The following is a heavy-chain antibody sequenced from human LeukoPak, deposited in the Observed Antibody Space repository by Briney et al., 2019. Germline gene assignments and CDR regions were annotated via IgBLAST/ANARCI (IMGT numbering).Heavy chain of an antibody. J-gene: IGHJ6*03. V-gene: IGHV3-11*04. CDR1: GFTFSDYY. Sequence: GGSLRLSCAASGFTFSDYYMSWIRQAPGKGLEWVSYISSSGSTIYYAVSVKGRFTISRDDAKNSLYLQMNSLRAEDTAVYYCARPYSSGWSYYYYMDVWGKGTTVTVSS. CDR3: ARPYSSGWSYYYYMDV. CDR2: ISSSGSTI. D-gene: IGHD6-19*01.